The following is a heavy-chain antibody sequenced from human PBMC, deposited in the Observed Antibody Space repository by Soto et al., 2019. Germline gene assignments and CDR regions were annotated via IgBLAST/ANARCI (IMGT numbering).Heavy chain of an antibody. V-gene: IGHV3-7*03. J-gene: IGHJ3*02. CDR2: IKQDGSEK. Sequence: PGGSLRLSCAASAITFSSYWMSWVRQAPGKGLEWVANIKQDGSEKYYVDSVKGRFTISRDNAKNSLYLQMNSLRAEDTAVYYCARDLFEAARRGEYAFDIWGQGTMVTVSS. CDR1: AITFSSYW. D-gene: IGHD3-16*01. CDR3: ARDLFEAARRGEYAFDI.